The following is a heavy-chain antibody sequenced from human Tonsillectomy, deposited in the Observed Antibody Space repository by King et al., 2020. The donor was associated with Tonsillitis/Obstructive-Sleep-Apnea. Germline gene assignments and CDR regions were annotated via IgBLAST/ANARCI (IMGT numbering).Heavy chain of an antibody. V-gene: IGHV3-30*18. CDR2: ISDDGSNK. D-gene: IGHD3-3*01. CDR1: GFTFSNYG. J-gene: IGHJ4*02. CDR3: AKIGGSEKDYALDY. Sequence: HVQLVESGGGVVQPGRSLRLSCAASGFTFSNYGIHWVRQAPGKGLEWVAVISDDGSNKYYGESVKGRFTISRDNSKNTLYLQMNSLRAGDTAMYYCAKIGGSEKDYALDYWGQGTLVTVSS.